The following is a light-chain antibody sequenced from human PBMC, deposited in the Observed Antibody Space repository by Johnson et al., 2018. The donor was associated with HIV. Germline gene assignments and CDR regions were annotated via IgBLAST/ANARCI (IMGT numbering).Light chain of an antibody. CDR1: SSNIGNNY. CDR2: DNN. V-gene: IGLV1-51*01. CDR3: GTWDSSLRGYG. Sequence: QSVLTQPPSVSAAPGQKVTISCSGSSSNIGNNYVSWYQQLPGTAPKLLIYDNNKRPSGIPDRFSGSKYGTSATLGITGLQTGDEADYYCGTWDSSLRGYGFGTGTKVTVL. J-gene: IGLJ1*01.